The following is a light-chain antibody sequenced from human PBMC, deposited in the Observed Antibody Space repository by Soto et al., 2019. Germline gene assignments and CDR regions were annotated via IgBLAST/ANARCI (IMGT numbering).Light chain of an antibody. Sequence: DIQMTQSPSSLSASVGDRVTITCRACQSIISYLSWYQQKPRKAPKLLIYAATTLQSGVPSRFSGSGSGTDFTLTISSLQPEDSATYYCQQSYDILSFGGGTKVDIK. CDR3: QQSYDILS. CDR2: AAT. CDR1: QSIISY. V-gene: IGKV1-39*01. J-gene: IGKJ4*01.